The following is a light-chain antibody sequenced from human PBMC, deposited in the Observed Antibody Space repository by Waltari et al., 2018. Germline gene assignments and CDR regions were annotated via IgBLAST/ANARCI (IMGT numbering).Light chain of an antibody. CDR3: RQSLQAVWT. CDR1: GLLHSNGNNY. V-gene: IGKV2-28*01. J-gene: IGKJ1*01. CDR2: LGS. Sequence: GLLHSNGNNYVDWYLEKPGQSPQLLIYLGSSRASGVPDRFSGSGSGTDFTLKISRVEAEDVGVYYCRQSLQAVWTFGQGTKVEIK.